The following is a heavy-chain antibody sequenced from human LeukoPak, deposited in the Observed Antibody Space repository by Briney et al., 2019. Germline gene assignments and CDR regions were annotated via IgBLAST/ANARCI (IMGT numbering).Heavy chain of an antibody. CDR2: IYYSGST. D-gene: IGHD5-12*01. CDR3: ARALYSGYVDY. Sequence: SETLSLTCTVSGGSIGSYYWSWIRQPPGKGLEWIGYIYYSGSTNYNPSLKSRVTISVDTSKNQFSLKLISVTAADTAVYYCARALYSGYVDYWGQGTLVTVSS. J-gene: IGHJ4*02. CDR1: GGSIGSYY. V-gene: IGHV4-59*01.